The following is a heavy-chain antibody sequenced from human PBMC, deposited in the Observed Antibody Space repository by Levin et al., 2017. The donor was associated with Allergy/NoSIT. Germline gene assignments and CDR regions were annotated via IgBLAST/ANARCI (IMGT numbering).Heavy chain of an antibody. CDR2: INHSGST. CDR3: ARGRLVGATSPCVY. Sequence: SQTLSLTCAVYGGSFSGYYWSWIRQPPGKGLEWIGEINHSGSTNYNPSLKSRVTISVDTSKNQFSLKLSSVTAADTAVYYCARGRLVGATSPCVYWGQGTLVTVSS. D-gene: IGHD1-26*01. V-gene: IGHV4-34*01. CDR1: GGSFSGYY. J-gene: IGHJ4*02.